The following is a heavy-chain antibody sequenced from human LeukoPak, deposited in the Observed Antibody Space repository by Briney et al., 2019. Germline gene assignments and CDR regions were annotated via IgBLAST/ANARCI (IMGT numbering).Heavy chain of an antibody. V-gene: IGHV3-11*04. J-gene: IGHJ4*02. CDR2: ISNSGRLI. CDR1: GFTFSDYY. Sequence: GGSLRPSCAASGFTFSDYYMSWIRQAPGKGLGWVSYISNSGRLIYYADSVKGRFTVSRDNAKNSLYLQMNSLRAEDTAVYYCARDSRDTTMRFDYWGQGTLVTVSS. CDR3: ARDSRDTTMRFDY. D-gene: IGHD5-18*01.